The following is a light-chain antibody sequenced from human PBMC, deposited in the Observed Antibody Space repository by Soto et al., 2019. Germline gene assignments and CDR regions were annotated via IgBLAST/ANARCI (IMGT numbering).Light chain of an antibody. J-gene: IGLJ1*01. CDR3: SSHGGSNAFYV. CDR2: EVS. Sequence: QTVRTQPPSASGSPGQSVTISCSGTTXDIGAYNYVSWYQRQHPGKPPNLIIFEVSQRPSGVPDRFSGSKSGNTAYLTVSGLKAEDEADYYCSSHGGSNAFYVFGTGTKVTVL. CDR1: TXDIGAYNY. V-gene: IGLV2-8*01.